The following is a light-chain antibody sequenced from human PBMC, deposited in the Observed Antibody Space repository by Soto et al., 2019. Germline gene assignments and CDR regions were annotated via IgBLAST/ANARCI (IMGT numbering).Light chain of an antibody. CDR1: QDISNY. CDR2: DAS. Sequence: DTQISQSTSSLSASVGDRVTISCQSSQDISNYLNWYQQKPGKAPKLLIYDASNLETGVPSRFSRSGSGTDFTFTISSLQPEDIVTYYCQQYDNLPLTFGGGTKVDI. J-gene: IGKJ4*01. V-gene: IGKV1-33*01. CDR3: QQYDNLPLT.